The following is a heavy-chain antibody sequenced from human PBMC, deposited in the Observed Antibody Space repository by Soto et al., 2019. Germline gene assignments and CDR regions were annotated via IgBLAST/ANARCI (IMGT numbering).Heavy chain of an antibody. D-gene: IGHD2-2*01. Sequence: SVKVSCKASGGTFSSYAISWVRQAPGQGLEWMGGIIPIFGTANYAQKFQGRVTITADESTSTAYMELSSLRPEDTAVYYCARDGGVVPAATRTYYYYYGMDVWGQGTTVTVSS. CDR1: GGTFSSYA. CDR2: IIPIFGTA. CDR3: ARDGGVVPAATRTYYYYYGMDV. V-gene: IGHV1-69*13. J-gene: IGHJ6*02.